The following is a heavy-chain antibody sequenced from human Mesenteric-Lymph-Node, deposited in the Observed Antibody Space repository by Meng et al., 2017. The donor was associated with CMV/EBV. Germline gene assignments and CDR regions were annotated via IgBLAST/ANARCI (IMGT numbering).Heavy chain of an antibody. D-gene: IGHD3-10*01. J-gene: IGHJ4*02. CDR1: GYTFTSYD. CDR3: ARGLYYGSASHYNPQYY. V-gene: IGHV1-8*01. CDR2: MNPNSGNT. Sequence: ASVKVSCKASGYTFTSYDIIWVRQATGQGLECMGWMNPNSGNTGYAPKFQGRVTITRNTSISTAYMELSSLRSEDTAVYYCARGLYYGSASHYNPQYYWGQGTLVTVS.